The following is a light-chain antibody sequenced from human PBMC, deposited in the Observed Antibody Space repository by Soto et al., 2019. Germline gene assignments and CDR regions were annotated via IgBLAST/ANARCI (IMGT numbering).Light chain of an antibody. CDR3: SSYTSSSTLEV. J-gene: IGLJ1*01. Sequence: QSVLTQPASVSGSPGQSITISCTGTSSDIGGYNYVSWYQQYPGKAPKVMIYDVSNRPSGVSNRFSGSKSGNTASLTISGLQAEDEADYYCSSYTSSSTLEVFGTGTNSPS. V-gene: IGLV2-14*01. CDR1: SSDIGGYNY. CDR2: DVS.